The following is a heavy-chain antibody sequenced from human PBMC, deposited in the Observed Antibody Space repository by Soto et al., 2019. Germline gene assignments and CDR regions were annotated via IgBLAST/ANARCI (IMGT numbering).Heavy chain of an antibody. D-gene: IGHD7-27*01. CDR1: GFSFSTYN. CDR2: VNGRSNYK. Sequence: EVELLESGGGLVKPGGYLRLSCAASGFSFSTYNMNWVRQAPGKGLECVSSVNGRSNYKYYTDSVKGPFTISKDNPKNSLYLQMDSLRVEDTAVYYCVREDGLVGSNSAFDQWGQGTLVIVSS. V-gene: IGHV3-21*02. J-gene: IGHJ4*02. CDR3: VREDGLVGSNSAFDQ.